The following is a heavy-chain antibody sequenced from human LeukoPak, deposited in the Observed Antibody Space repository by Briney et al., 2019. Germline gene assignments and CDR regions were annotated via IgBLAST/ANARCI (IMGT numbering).Heavy chain of an antibody. V-gene: IGHV3-33*01. CDR1: GFTFSSYG. J-gene: IGHJ4*02. CDR3: ARATPIENWNYEDY. Sequence: PGGSLRLSCAASGFTFSSYGMHWVRQAPGKGLEWVAVIWYDGSNKYYADSVKGRFTISRDNSKNTLYLQMNSLRAEDTAVYYCARATPIENWNYEDYWGQGTLVTVSS. CDR2: IWYDGSNK. D-gene: IGHD1-7*01.